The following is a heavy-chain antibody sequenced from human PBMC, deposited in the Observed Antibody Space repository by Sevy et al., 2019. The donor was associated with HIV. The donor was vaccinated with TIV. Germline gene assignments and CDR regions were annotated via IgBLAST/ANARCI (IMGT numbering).Heavy chain of an antibody. Sequence: GGSLRLSCAGSGFTFSTYAMHWVRQAPGKGLEWLAVMSYDGSLKFHTDSVRGRFTISRDNSKNTVYLQMNSLRAEDTAVYYCAREHPGYNPFDNWGQGTLVTVSS. D-gene: IGHD5-12*01. CDR2: MSYDGSLK. CDR1: GFTFSTYA. CDR3: AREHPGYNPFDN. V-gene: IGHV3-30*03. J-gene: IGHJ4*02.